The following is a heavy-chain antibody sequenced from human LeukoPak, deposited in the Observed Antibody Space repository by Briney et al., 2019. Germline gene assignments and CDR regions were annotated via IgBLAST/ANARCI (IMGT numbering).Heavy chain of an antibody. V-gene: IGHV4-30-2*01. CDR1: GGSISSGGYS. D-gene: IGHD6-6*01. Sequence: SQTLSLTCAVSGGSISSGGYSWSWIRQPPGKGLEWIGYIYHSGSTYYNPSLRSRVTISVDRSKNQFSLKLSSVTAADTAVYYCARTSIAARRANAFDIWGQGTMVTVSS. CDR3: ARTSIAARRANAFDI. J-gene: IGHJ3*02. CDR2: IYHSGST.